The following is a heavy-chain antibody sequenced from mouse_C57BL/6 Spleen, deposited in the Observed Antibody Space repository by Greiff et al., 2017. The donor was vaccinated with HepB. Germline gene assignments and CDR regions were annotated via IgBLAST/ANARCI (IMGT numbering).Heavy chain of an antibody. V-gene: IGHV1-22*01. J-gene: IGHJ1*03. CDR3: ARWGYYYGSDWYFDV. CDR1: GYTFTDYN. D-gene: IGHD1-1*01. Sequence: VQLKQSGPELVKPGASVKMSCKASGYTFTDYNMHWVKRSHGKSLEWIGYINPNNGGTSYNQKFKGKATLTVNKSSSTAYMELRSLTSEDSAVYYCARWGYYYGSDWYFDVWGTGTTVTVSS. CDR2: INPNNGGT.